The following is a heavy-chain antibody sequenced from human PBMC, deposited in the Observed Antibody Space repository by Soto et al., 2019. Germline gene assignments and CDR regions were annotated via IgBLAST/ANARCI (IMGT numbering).Heavy chain of an antibody. Sequence: GGSLRLSCAASGFIFSDHYMDWVRQAPGKGLEWVGRIRNKANSYTTEYAASVKGRFTISRDDSKSSLYLQMNSLKTEDTALYFCTRKRTFGGIDYWGQGALVTVSS. V-gene: IGHV3-72*01. J-gene: IGHJ4*02. CDR1: GFIFSDHY. CDR3: TRKRTFGGIDY. D-gene: IGHD3-16*01. CDR2: IRNKANSYTT.